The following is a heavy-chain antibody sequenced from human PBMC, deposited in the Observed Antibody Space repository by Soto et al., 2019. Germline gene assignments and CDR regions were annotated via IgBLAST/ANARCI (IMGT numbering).Heavy chain of an antibody. CDR3: ARGNHRWLQLWYFDL. V-gene: IGHV1-69*12. J-gene: IGHJ2*01. CDR2: IIPIFGTA. CDR1: GGTFSSYT. D-gene: IGHD5-12*01. Sequence: QVQLVQSGAEVKKPGSSVTVSCKASGGTFSSYTISWVRQAPGQGLEWMGGIIPIFGTANYAQKFQGRVTIPADGSMXTAYMELSSLRSEDTAVYYCARGNHRWLQLWYFDLWGRGTLVTVSS.